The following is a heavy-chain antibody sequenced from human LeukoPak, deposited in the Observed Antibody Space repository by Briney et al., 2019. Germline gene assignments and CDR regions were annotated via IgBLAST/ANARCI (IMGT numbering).Heavy chain of an antibody. CDR2: IKQDGSEK. CDR1: GFTFSSYW. Sequence: QTGGSLRLSCVASGFTFSSYWMSWVRQAPGKGLEWVANIKQDGSEKYYVDSVKGRFTISRDNAKNSLYLQMNSLRAEDTAVYYCASPAVAGIDYFDYWGQGTLVTVSS. D-gene: IGHD6-19*01. CDR3: ASPAVAGIDYFDY. J-gene: IGHJ4*02. V-gene: IGHV3-7*01.